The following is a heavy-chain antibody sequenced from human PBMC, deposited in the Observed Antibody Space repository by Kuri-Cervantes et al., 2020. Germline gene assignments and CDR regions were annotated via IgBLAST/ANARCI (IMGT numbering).Heavy chain of an antibody. Sequence: GGSLRLSCAASGFTFSSFWMTWVRQAPGKGLEWVANIKQDGSEKHYVDSVKGRFTISRDNAKNSLYLQMNSLRDEDTAVYYCARVYCSGGSCYVGWYFDLWGRGTLVTVSS. CDR2: IKQDGSEK. D-gene: IGHD2-15*01. CDR1: GFTFSSFW. CDR3: ARVYCSGGSCYVGWYFDL. V-gene: IGHV3-7*04. J-gene: IGHJ2*01.